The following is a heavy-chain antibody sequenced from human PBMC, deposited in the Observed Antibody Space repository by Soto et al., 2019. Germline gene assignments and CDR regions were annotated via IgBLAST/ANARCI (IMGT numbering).Heavy chain of an antibody. CDR2: ISDSGDKT. CDR3: AKDPNDYDSSAYYVDY. V-gene: IGHV3-23*01. CDR1: GFTFSSYA. J-gene: IGHJ4*02. D-gene: IGHD3-22*01. Sequence: PGGSLRLSCAASGFTFSSYAMSWVRQAPGKGLEWVSAISDSGDKTYYADSVKGRFTVSRDNSKNTLYLQMNSLRAEDTAVYFCAKDPNDYDSSAYYVDYWGRGTLVTVSS.